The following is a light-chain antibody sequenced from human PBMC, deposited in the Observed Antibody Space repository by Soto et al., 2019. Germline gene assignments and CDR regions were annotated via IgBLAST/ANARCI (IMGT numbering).Light chain of an antibody. CDR2: GNS. Sequence: QSVLTQPXSXSXXPXXXVTIXCTGSXSNIGAGYDVHWYQQLPGTAPKLLIYGNSNRPSGVPDRFSGSKSGTSASLAITGLQAEDEADYYCQSYDSSLSGWKVFGGGTKLTVL. CDR1: XSNIGAGYD. V-gene: IGLV1-40*01. J-gene: IGLJ2*01. CDR3: QSYDSSLSGWKV.